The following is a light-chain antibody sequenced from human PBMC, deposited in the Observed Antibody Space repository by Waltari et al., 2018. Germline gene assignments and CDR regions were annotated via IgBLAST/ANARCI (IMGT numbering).Light chain of an antibody. CDR2: EVS. CDR3: MQTILLPLT. CDR1: KSLLHSDGKTY. J-gene: IGKJ4*01. Sequence: EIVMTQSPLSLSVTPGQPASISCKSTKSLLHSDGKTYLNWYLQKPGQPPQLLIHEVSKRFSGVSDRFSGGGSGTDFTLKISRVEAEDVGIYYCMQTILLPLTFGGGTKVEIK. V-gene: IGKV2D-29*01.